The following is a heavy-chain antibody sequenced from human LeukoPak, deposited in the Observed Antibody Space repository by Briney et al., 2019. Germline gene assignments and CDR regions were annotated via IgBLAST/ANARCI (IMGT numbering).Heavy chain of an antibody. J-gene: IGHJ4*02. CDR1: GASIRSYC. D-gene: IGHD5/OR15-5a*01. CDR3: AREVYGRAGFYFDY. V-gene: IGHV4-59*01. Sequence: SETLFLTCTVSGASIRSYCWSWIRQPPGKGLEWIGYIYYSGSTNYNPSLKSRVTISVDTSKNQFSLRLSSVTAADTAVYYCAREVYGRAGFYFDYWGQGSLVTVSS. CDR2: IYYSGST.